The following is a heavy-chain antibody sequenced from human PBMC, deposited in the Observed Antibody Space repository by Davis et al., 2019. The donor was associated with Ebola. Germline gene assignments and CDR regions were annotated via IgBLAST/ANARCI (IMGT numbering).Heavy chain of an antibody. CDR1: GGSFSGYY. CDR3: ARGVTYYYDSSGYYYKTAFTGYFQH. J-gene: IGHJ1*01. CDR2: IHHSGSI. D-gene: IGHD3-22*01. Sequence: PGGSLRLSCAVYGGSFSGYYWSWIRQPPGKGLEWIGEIHHSGSINYNPSLKSRVTISLDTSKNQFSLKLSSVTAADTAVYYCARGVTYYYDSSGYYYKTAFTGYFQHWGQGTLVTVSS. V-gene: IGHV4-34*01.